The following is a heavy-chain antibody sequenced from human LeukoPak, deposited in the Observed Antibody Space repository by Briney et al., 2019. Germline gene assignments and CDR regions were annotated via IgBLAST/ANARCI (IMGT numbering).Heavy chain of an antibody. CDR2: ISSSGSTI. CDR1: GFTFSDYY. D-gene: IGHD2-8*02. V-gene: IGHV3-11*01. J-gene: IGHJ4*02. CDR3: ARQQPWSPYYFDY. Sequence: GGSLRLSCAASGFTFSDYYMSWIRQAPRKGLEWVSYISSSGSTIYYADSVKGRFTISRDNAKNSLYLQMNSLRAEDTAVYYCARQQPWSPYYFDYWGQGTLVTVSS.